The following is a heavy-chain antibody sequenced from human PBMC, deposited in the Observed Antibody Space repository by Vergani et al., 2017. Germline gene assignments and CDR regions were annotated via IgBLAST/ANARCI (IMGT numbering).Heavy chain of an antibody. Sequence: QVQLQESGPGLVKPSETLSLTCTVSGYPISSGYYWGWIRQPPGKGRGWIGSFYHSWSTYYNPSLKRRVTISVDTSKNQFSLKLSPVTAADTAVYYCARALYGAGSYFAYWGQGTLVTVSS. CDR2: FYHSWST. D-gene: IGHD3-10*01. V-gene: IGHV4-38-2*02. CDR1: GYPISSGYY. CDR3: ARALYGAGSYFAY. J-gene: IGHJ4*02.